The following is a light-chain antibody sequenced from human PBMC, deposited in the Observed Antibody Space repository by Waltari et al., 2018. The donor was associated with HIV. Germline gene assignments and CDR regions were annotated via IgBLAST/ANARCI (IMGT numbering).Light chain of an antibody. CDR3: QQSFSAAIT. CDR1: QNINNY. V-gene: IGKV1-39*01. J-gene: IGKJ5*01. Sequence: DSQMTQSPSSLSASVGDTGTIPCRSSQNINNYLNWFQQRPGKPPNILIYGASSLQPGVPSRFSARASGANFTLTITRLQPEDFASYYCQQSFSAAITLGQGTRL. CDR2: GAS.